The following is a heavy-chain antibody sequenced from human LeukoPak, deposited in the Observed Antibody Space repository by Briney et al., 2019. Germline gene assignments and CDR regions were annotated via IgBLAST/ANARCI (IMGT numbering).Heavy chain of an antibody. J-gene: IGHJ4*02. Sequence: SVKVSCKASGGTFSSYAISWVRQAPGQGLEWMGRIIPILGIANYAQKFQGGVTITADKSTSTAYMELSSLRSEDTAVYYCARDFAYDSSGYYSEFDYWGQGTLVTVSS. CDR2: IIPILGIA. D-gene: IGHD3-22*01. CDR3: ARDFAYDSSGYYSEFDY. V-gene: IGHV1-69*04. CDR1: GGTFSSYA.